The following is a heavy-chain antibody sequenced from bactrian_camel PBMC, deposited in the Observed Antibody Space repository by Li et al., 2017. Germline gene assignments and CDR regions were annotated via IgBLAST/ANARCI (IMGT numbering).Heavy chain of an antibody. CDR2: LYADGTT. V-gene: IGHV3-2*01. CDR1: GFTFSVYY. Sequence: QLVESGGGLVQPGGSLRLSCAASGFTFSVYYTSWVRQAPGKGLEWVSNLYADGTTHYADSVKGRFTISKDNAKSTLYLEMKSLKPEDTAVYFCAAVSGYWGQGTQVTVS. CDR3: AAVSGY. J-gene: IGHJ6*01.